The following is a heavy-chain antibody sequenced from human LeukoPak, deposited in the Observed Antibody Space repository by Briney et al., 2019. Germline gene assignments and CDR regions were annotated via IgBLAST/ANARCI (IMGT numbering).Heavy chain of an antibody. CDR1: GFTFSSYW. J-gene: IGHJ6*02. CDR2: IKQDGSEK. Sequence: GGSLRLSCAASGFTFSSYWMSWVRRAPGKGLEWVANIKQDGSEKYFVDSVKGRFTISRDNAKNSLYLQMNSLRAEDTAVYYCARGQTSVTHGMDVWGQGTTVTVSS. V-gene: IGHV3-7*01. CDR3: ARGQTSVTHGMDV. D-gene: IGHD2/OR15-2a*01.